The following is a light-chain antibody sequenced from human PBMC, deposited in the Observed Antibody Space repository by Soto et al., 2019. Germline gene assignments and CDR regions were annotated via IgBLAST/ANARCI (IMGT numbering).Light chain of an antibody. CDR3: SSYTSSSTLDV. CDR2: EVS. V-gene: IGLV2-14*01. Sequence: QSVLIQPPSASGTPGQRVTISCSGSSSNIGSNTVNWYQQLPGTAPKLMIYEVSNRPSGVSNRFSGSKSGNTASLTISGLQAEDEADYYCSSYTSSSTLDVFGTGTKLTVL. CDR1: SSNIGSNT. J-gene: IGLJ1*01.